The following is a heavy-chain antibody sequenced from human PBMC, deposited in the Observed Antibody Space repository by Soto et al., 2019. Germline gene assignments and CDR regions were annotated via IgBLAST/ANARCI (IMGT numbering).Heavy chain of an antibody. D-gene: IGHD3-16*01. Sequence: QVQLVQSGAEVKKPGSSVKVSCKASGGTFSSYTISWVLQAPGQGLEWMGRIIPILGIANYAQKFQGRVTITADKSTSTAYMELSSLRSEDTAVYYCASLEEGGEDCYYGMDVWGQGTTVTVSS. CDR1: GGTFSSYT. J-gene: IGHJ6*02. V-gene: IGHV1-69*02. CDR3: ASLEEGGEDCYYGMDV. CDR2: IIPILGIA.